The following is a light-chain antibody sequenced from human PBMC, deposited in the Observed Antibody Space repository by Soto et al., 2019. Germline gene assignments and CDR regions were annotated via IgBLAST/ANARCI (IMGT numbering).Light chain of an antibody. V-gene: IGKV3-11*01. CDR1: QSVSSY. J-gene: IGKJ1*01. CDR3: QQRSNWPT. CDR2: DAS. Sequence: EIVLTQSPATLSLSPGERATLSCRASQSVSSYLAWYQQKPGQXPXXLIYDASNRATGIPARFSGSGSGTEFTLTISSLEPEDFAVYYCQQRSNWPTFGQGTKVDIK.